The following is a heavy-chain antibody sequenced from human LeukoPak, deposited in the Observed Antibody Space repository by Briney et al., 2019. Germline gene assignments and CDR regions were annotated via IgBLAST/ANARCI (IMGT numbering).Heavy chain of an antibody. V-gene: IGHV5-51*01. Sequence: GESLKISCKGSGYSFTSYWIGWVRQMPGKGLEWMGIIYPGDSYTRYSPSFQGQVTISADKSISTAYLQWSSLKASDTAMYYCASANYYDSSGYLGDAFDIWGQGTMVTVSS. CDR2: IYPGDSYT. CDR3: ASANYYDSSGYLGDAFDI. D-gene: IGHD3-22*01. CDR1: GYSFTSYW. J-gene: IGHJ3*02.